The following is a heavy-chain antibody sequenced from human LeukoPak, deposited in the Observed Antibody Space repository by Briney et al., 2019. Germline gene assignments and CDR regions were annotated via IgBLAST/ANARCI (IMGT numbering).Heavy chain of an antibody. V-gene: IGHV1-2*02. Sequence: ASVKVSCKASGYTFTGYYMHWVRQAPGQGLEWMGWINPNSGGTNYAQKFQGRVTMTRDTSISTAYMELSRLRSDDTAVYYCARDKRGYSFIFDYWGQGTLVTVSS. J-gene: IGHJ4*02. CDR1: GYTFTGYY. CDR3: ARDKRGYSFIFDY. D-gene: IGHD5-18*01. CDR2: INPNSGGT.